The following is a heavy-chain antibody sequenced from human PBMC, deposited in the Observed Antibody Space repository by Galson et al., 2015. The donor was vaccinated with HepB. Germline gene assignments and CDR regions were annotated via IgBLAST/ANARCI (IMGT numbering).Heavy chain of an antibody. CDR1: GYTFTSYG. Sequence: QSGAEVKKPGASVKVSCKASGYTFTSYGISWVRQAPGQGLEWMGWISAYNGNTNYAQKLQGRVTMTTDTSTSTAYMELRSLRSDDTAVYYCARERGHIAVAVNDAFDIWGQGTMVTVSS. D-gene: IGHD6-19*01. CDR2: ISAYNGNT. V-gene: IGHV1-18*04. CDR3: ARERGHIAVAVNDAFDI. J-gene: IGHJ3*02.